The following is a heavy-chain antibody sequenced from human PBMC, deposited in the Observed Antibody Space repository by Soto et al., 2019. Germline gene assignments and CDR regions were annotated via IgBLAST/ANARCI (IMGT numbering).Heavy chain of an antibody. D-gene: IGHD5-12*01. J-gene: IGHJ5*02. V-gene: IGHV6-1*01. Sequence: QALSLTCAISGDSVSSNTASWTWKWQSPSRGLEWLGRTYFRSKWYNDYAVSVKSRIIINPHTSNTQFSLQLNSVTPEDPAVYFCAKGDNLGPKTGYAFDPRGQG. CDR1: GDSVSSNTAS. CDR2: TYFRSKWYN. CDR3: AKGDNLGPKTGYAFDP.